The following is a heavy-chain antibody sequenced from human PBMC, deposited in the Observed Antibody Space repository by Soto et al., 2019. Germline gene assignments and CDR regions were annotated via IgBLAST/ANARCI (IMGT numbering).Heavy chain of an antibody. CDR3: ARDGVEYSSSSGPHFDC. CDR2: INPSGGST. CDR1: GYTFTSYG. Sequence: ASVKVSCKASGYTFTSYGISWVRQAPGKGLEWMGIINPSGGSTSYAQKFQGRVTITADESTSTAYMELSSLRSEDTAVYYCARDGVEYSSSSGPHFDCWGQGTLVTVSS. D-gene: IGHD6-6*01. V-gene: IGHV1-46*01. J-gene: IGHJ4*02.